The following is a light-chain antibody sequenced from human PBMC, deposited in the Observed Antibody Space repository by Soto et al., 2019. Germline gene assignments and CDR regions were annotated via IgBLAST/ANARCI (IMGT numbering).Light chain of an antibody. CDR2: DAS. J-gene: IGKJ2*01. V-gene: IGKV1-5*01. Sequence: DIQMTQSPSTLSASVGDRVTITCRASQSISSWLAWYQQKPGKAPKLLIYDASSLESGVPSRFSGSGSGTEFTLTIISLQPDDFATYYCQQYNSYVYTFGQGTKLEIK. CDR3: QQYNSYVYT. CDR1: QSISSW.